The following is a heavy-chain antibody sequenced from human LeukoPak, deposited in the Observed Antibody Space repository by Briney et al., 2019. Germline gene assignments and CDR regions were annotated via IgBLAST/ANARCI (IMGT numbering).Heavy chain of an antibody. V-gene: IGHV4-39*07. Sequence: SETLSLTCTVSGDSISSASSHWSWIRQPPGKGLEWIGSIYHSGTTYYKPSLKGRITISVDTSKNQFSLKLSSVTAADTAVYHCAREHSSSVTDWGQGTLVTVSS. CDR1: GDSISSASSH. CDR3: AREHSSSVTD. CDR2: IYHSGTT. J-gene: IGHJ4*02. D-gene: IGHD6-6*01.